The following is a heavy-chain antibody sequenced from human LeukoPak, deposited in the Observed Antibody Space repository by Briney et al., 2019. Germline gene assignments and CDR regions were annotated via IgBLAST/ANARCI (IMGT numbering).Heavy chain of an antibody. V-gene: IGHV3-48*02. CDR3: VFPYWKDLAH. CDR2: ISRSGSSI. D-gene: IGHD2-15*01. Sequence: GGSLRLSCAASGFTFRSHSMQWVRQAPGKGLEWVSHISRSGSSIYYADSVKGRFTISRDNAKESLYLQMSSLRDEDTAVYCCVFPYWKDLAHWGQGTLVTVSS. CDR1: GFTFRSHS. J-gene: IGHJ4*02.